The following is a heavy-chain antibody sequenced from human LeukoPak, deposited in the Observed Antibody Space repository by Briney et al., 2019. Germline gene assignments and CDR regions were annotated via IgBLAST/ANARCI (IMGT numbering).Heavy chain of an antibody. D-gene: IGHD3-10*01. V-gene: IGHV4-34*01. J-gene: IGHJ4*02. CDR2: INHSGST. CDR1: GGSFSGYY. Sequence: PSETLSLTCAVYGGSFSGYYWSWIRQPPGKGLEWIGEINHSGSTNYNASLKSRVTISVDTSTSQPSLRLRSAPPAGTAVYYCARGRMVRGVIGYWGQRTLVTVSS. CDR3: ARGRMVRGVIGY.